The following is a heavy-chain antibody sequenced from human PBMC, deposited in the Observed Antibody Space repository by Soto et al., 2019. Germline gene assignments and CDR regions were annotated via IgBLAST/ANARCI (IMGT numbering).Heavy chain of an antibody. CDR3: ANPSGYYFGLGSHDEASDM. V-gene: IGHV3-30*18. CDR2: ISHDGSDI. D-gene: IGHD3-10*01. Sequence: QVQLVESGGGVVHPGRSLRLSCVTSGFRFSSFNMDWLRQTPGKGLEWVAAISHDGSDISYRDSVKGRFTISRDKSKKTLYLQMNSLRAEDTAVYYCANPSGYYFGLGSHDEASDMWGQGTGVTVFS. CDR1: GFRFSSFN. J-gene: IGHJ3*02.